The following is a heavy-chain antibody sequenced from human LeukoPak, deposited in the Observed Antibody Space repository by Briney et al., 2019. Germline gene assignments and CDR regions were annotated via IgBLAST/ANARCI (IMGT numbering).Heavy chain of an antibody. Sequence: PSETLSLTCAVSGGSISSGGYSWSWIRQPPGKGLEWIGYIYHSGSTYYNPSLKSRVTISVDRSKNQFSLKLSSVTAADTAVYYCARAWGIAAAGGFDYWGQGTLVTVSS. V-gene: IGHV4-30-2*01. CDR2: IYHSGST. CDR3: ARAWGIAAAGGFDY. J-gene: IGHJ4*02. CDR1: GGSISSGGYS. D-gene: IGHD6-13*01.